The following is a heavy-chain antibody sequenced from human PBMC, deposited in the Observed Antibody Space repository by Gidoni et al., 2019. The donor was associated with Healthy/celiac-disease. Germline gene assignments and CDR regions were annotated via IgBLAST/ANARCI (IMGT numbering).Heavy chain of an antibody. CDR2: INPSGGST. J-gene: IGHJ4*02. CDR1: GYTFTSYY. V-gene: IGHV1-46*01. CDR3: ARSHGDYDFDY. D-gene: IGHD4-17*01. Sequence: VSCKASGYTFTSYYMHWVRQAPGQGLEWMGIINPSGGSTSYAQKFQGRVTMTRDTSTSTVYMELSSLRSEDTAVYYCARSHGDYDFDYWGQGTLVTVSS.